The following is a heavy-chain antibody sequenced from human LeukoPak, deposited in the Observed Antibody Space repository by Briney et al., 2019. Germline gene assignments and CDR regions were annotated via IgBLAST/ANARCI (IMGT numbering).Heavy chain of an antibody. Sequence: GESLRLSCAASGFTFSHYWMTWVRQAPGKGLEWVAIIRPDANDGSYVDSVKGRFTISRDNAKNSLYLQVRSLRAEDTAVYFCARADWGSIDYWGQGALVTVSS. CDR1: GFTFSHYW. CDR3: ARADWGSIDY. J-gene: IGHJ4*02. V-gene: IGHV3-7*01. CDR2: IRPDANDG. D-gene: IGHD7-27*01.